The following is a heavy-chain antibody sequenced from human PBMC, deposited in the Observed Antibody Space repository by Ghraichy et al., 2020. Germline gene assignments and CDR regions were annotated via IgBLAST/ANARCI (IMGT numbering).Heavy chain of an antibody. CDR3: ARLTGTTIDY. Sequence: SQTLSLTCTVSGGSISSSSYYWGWIRQPPGKGLEWIGSIYYSGSTYYNPSLKSRVTISVDTSKNQFSLRLSSVTAADTAVYYCARLTGTTIDYWGQGTLVTVSS. V-gene: IGHV4-39*01. J-gene: IGHJ4*02. CDR1: GGSISSSSYY. CDR2: IYYSGST. D-gene: IGHD1-7*01.